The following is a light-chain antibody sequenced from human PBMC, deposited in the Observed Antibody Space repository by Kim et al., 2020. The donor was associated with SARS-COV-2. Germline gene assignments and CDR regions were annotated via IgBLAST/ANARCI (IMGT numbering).Light chain of an antibody. CDR2: KAS. V-gene: IGKV1-5*03. CDR3: QQYNSYPT. Sequence: SASVGDRVTSTCRASQSISSWLAWYQQKPGKAPKLLIYKASSLESGVPSRFSGSGSGTEFTLTISSLQPDDFATYYCQQYNSYPTFGQGTKVDIK. CDR1: QSISSW. J-gene: IGKJ1*01.